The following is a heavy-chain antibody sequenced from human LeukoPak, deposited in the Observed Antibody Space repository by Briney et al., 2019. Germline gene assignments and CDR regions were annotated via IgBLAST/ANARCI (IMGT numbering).Heavy chain of an antibody. CDR2: ISYDGSNK. CDR3: AKAESPINRYNWNDKRRPYGMDV. J-gene: IGHJ6*02. D-gene: IGHD1-20*01. CDR1: GFTFSSYG. V-gene: IGHV3-30*18. Sequence: GRSLRLSCAASGFTFSSYGMHWVRQAPGKGLEWVAVISYDGSNKYYADSVKGRFTISGDNSKNTLYLQMNSLRAEDTAVCYCAKAESPINRYNWNDKRRPYGMDVWGQGTTVTVSS.